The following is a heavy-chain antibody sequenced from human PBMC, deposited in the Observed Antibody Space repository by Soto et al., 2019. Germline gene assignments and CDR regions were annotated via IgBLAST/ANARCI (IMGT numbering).Heavy chain of an antibody. Sequence: QVQLVESGGGVVQPGRSLRLSCAASGFTFSSYGMHWVRQAPGKGLEWVAVISYDGSNKYYADSVKGRFTISRDNSKNTLYLQMNSLRAEDTAVYYCVLVGANLHFDYWGQGTLVTVSS. V-gene: IGHV3-30*03. CDR2: ISYDGSNK. D-gene: IGHD1-26*01. J-gene: IGHJ4*02. CDR1: GFTFSSYG. CDR3: VLVGANLHFDY.